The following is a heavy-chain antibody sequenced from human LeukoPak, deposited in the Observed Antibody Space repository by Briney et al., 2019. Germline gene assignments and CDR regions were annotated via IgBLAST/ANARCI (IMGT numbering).Heavy chain of an antibody. CDR1: GFTFSSYA. Sequence: AGGSLRLSCAASGFTFSSYAMHWVRQAPGKGLEWVAVISYDGSNKYYADSVKGRFTISRDNSKNTLYLQMNSLRAEDTAVYYCASNPRRSLDIWGQGTMVTVSS. CDR2: ISYDGSNK. D-gene: IGHD2-15*01. CDR3: ASNPRRSLDI. J-gene: IGHJ3*02. V-gene: IGHV3-30-3*01.